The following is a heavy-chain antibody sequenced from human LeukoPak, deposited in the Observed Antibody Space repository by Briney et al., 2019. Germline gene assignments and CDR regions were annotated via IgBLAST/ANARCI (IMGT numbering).Heavy chain of an antibody. D-gene: IGHD3-22*01. CDR1: GGSISSGGYY. CDR3: ARDRIYDSSGYRLRRAFDI. CDR2: IYYSGST. V-gene: IGHV4-61*08. J-gene: IGHJ3*02. Sequence: RPSETLSLTCTVSGGSISSGGYYWSWIRQPPGKGLEWIGYIYYSGSTNYNPSLKSRVSISVDTSKNQFSLKLSSVTAADTAVYYCARDRIYDSSGYRLRRAFDIWGQGTMVTVSS.